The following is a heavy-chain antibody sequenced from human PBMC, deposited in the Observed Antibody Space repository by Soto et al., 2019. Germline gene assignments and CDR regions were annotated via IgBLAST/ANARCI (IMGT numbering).Heavy chain of an antibody. Sequence: SETLSLTCGVSGYSISSGYYWGCIRQPPGKGLEWIGSIYHSGSTYYNPSLKSRVTISVDTSKNQFSLKLSSVTAADTAVYYCAREGWYYGSGRGYYYGMDVWGQGTTVTVSS. J-gene: IGHJ6*02. V-gene: IGHV4-38-2*02. CDR1: GYSISSGYY. D-gene: IGHD3-10*01. CDR2: IYHSGST. CDR3: AREGWYYGSGRGYYYGMDV.